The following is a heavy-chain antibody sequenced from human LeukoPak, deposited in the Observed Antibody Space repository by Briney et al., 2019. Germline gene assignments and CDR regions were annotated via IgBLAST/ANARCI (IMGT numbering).Heavy chain of an antibody. V-gene: IGHV5-51*01. D-gene: IGHD5-18*01. CDR1: GYSFTSYW. CDR3: ARRRSDTAIPHYYMDV. J-gene: IGHJ6*03. CDR2: IYPGDSDT. Sequence: GESLKISCKGSGYSFTSYWIGWVRQMPGKGLEWMGIIYPGDSDTRYSPSFQGQVTISADTSISTAFLQWSSLKASDTAMYYCARRRSDTAIPHYYMDVWGKGTTVTVSS.